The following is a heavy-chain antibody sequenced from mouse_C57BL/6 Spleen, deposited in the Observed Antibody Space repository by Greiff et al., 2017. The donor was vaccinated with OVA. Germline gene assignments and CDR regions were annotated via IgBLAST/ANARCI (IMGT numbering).Heavy chain of an antibody. CDR2: INPNNGGT. CDR1: GYTFTDYN. Sequence: EVQLQESGPELVKPGASVKIPCKASGYTFTDYNMDWVKQSHGKSLEWIGDINPNNGGTIYNQKFKGKATLTVDKSSSTAYMELRSLTSEDTAVYYSARWDSYVFDYWGQGTTLTVSS. V-gene: IGHV1-18*01. D-gene: IGHD4-1*01. CDR3: ARWDSYVFDY. J-gene: IGHJ2*01.